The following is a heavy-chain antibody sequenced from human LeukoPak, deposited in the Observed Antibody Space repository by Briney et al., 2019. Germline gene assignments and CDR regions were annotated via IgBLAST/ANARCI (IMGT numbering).Heavy chain of an antibody. CDR2: IWYNGST. D-gene: IGHD3-16*02. CDR3: ARGSRYDFIWGSYRSLDS. Sequence: PSETLSLTCTVSGDSISSYYWSWIRQPPGKGLEYIGYIWYNGSTNYNPSLKSRVTISVDTSKNQFSLRLRSVTAADTAVYFCARGSRYDFIWGSYRSLDSWGQGTLVTVSS. V-gene: IGHV4-59*01. CDR1: GDSISSYY. J-gene: IGHJ4*02.